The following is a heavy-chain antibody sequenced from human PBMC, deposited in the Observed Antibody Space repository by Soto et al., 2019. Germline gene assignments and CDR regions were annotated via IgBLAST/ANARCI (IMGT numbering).Heavy chain of an antibody. CDR3: AREPYYYDSSGHAYYYYGMDV. CDR1: GFTFSSYG. D-gene: IGHD3-22*01. CDR2: IWYDGSNK. J-gene: IGHJ6*02. V-gene: IGHV3-33*01. Sequence: GGSLRLSCAASGFTFSSYGMHWVRQAPGKGLEWVAVIWYDGSNKYYADSVKGRFTISRDNSKNTLYLQMNSLRAEDTAVYYCAREPYYYDSSGHAYYYYGMDVWGQGTTVTVSS.